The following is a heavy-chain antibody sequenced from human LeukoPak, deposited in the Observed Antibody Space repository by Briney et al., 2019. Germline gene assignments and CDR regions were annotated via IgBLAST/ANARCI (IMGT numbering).Heavy chain of an antibody. CDR2: ISSSPINSFI. J-gene: IGHJ2*01. CDR1: VFIFSGSG. V-gene: IGHV3-48*02. Sequence: GGSLRLSCTPSVFIFSGSGMSGVRQAPGKGREWFAYISSSPINSFIYYADSVKGRFTISRDNARSSLYLQLNSLRDDDTAVYYCVRDRRYFDLWGRGTLVTVSS. CDR3: VRDRRYFDL.